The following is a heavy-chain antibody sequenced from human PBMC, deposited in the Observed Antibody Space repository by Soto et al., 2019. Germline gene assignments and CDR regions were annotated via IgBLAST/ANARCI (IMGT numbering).Heavy chain of an antibody. CDR3: AKDRQLGSSLYYFDY. J-gene: IGHJ4*02. Sequence: LRLSCAASGFTFSSYGMHWVRQAPGKGLEWVAVISYHGSNKDYADSVKGRFTISRDNSKNTLYLQMNSLRGEDTAVYYCAKDRQLGSSLYYFDYWGQGTLVTVSS. CDR1: GFTFSSYG. V-gene: IGHV3-30*18. CDR2: ISYHGSNK. D-gene: IGHD5-18*01.